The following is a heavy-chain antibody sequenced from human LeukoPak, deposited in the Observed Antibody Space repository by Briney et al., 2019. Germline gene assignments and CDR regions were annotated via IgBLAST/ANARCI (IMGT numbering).Heavy chain of an antibody. J-gene: IGHJ6*03. CDR2: ISSSGGST. CDR3: AKGQQQAFYYYYYYMDV. V-gene: IGHV3-23*01. D-gene: IGHD6-13*01. Sequence: GGSLRLSCAASGFTFSSYGMSWVRQAPGKGLEWVSVISSSGGSTSYADAWKGRFTISRDNSKNTLYLQMNSLRAEDTAVYYCAKGQQQAFYYYYYYMDVWGKGTTVTVSS. CDR1: GFTFSSYG.